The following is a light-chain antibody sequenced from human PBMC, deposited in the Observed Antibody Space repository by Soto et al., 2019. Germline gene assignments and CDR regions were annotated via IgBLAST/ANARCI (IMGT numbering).Light chain of an antibody. CDR1: SSNIGSNY. Sequence: QAVVTQPPSVSAAPGQTVTISCSGSSSNIGSNYVSWYQQLPGTAPKLLIYENYKRPSGIPDRFSASKSGTSASLGITGLQTGDEADYYCGTWDSSLSAVVFGGGTKLTVL. V-gene: IGLV1-51*02. CDR2: ENY. CDR3: GTWDSSLSAVV. J-gene: IGLJ2*01.